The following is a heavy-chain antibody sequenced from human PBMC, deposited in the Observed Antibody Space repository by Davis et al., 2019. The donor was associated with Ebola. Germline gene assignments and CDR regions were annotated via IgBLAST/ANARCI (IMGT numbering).Heavy chain of an antibody. CDR1: GYTFTSYA. V-gene: IGHV7-4-1*02. CDR3: ASQIIVGAINGWDY. Sequence: AASVKVSCKASGYTFTSYAMNWVRQAPGQGLEWMGWINTNTGNPTYAQGFTGRFVFSLDTSVSTAYLQISSLKAEDTAVYYCASQIIVGAINGWDYWGQGTLVTVSS. J-gene: IGHJ4*02. D-gene: IGHD1-26*01. CDR2: INTNTGNP.